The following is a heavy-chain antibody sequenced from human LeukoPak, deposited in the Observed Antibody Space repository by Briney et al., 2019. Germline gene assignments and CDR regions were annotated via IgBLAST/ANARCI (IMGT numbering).Heavy chain of an antibody. CDR2: IKQDGSAK. J-gene: IGHJ4*02. Sequence: PGGSLRLSCAASGFTVSDNYMSWVRQAPGKGLEWVANIKQDGSAKHYVGSVQGRFTISRDNAKTSLYLQMNSLRAEDTAVYYCARDYYASGTHDFWGQGTLVTVSS. CDR1: GFTVSDNY. D-gene: IGHD3-10*01. CDR3: ARDYYASGTHDF. V-gene: IGHV3-7*04.